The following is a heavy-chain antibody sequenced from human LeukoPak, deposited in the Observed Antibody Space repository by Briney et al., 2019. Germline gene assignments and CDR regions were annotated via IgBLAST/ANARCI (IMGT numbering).Heavy chain of an antibody. J-gene: IGHJ5*02. Sequence: GGSLRLSCAASGFTFSSYAMSWVRQAPGKGLEWVSAISGSGGSTYYADSAKGRFTISRDNSKNTLYLQMNSLRAEDTAVYYCAKYSSSWYANWFDPWGQGTLVTVSS. CDR2: ISGSGGST. CDR3: AKYSSSWYANWFDP. D-gene: IGHD6-13*01. CDR1: GFTFSSYA. V-gene: IGHV3-23*01.